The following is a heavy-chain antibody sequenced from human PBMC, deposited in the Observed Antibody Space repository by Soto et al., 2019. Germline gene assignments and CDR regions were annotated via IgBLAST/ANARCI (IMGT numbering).Heavy chain of an antibody. Sequence: PSQTLSLTCVISGDSVSSNSAAWNWIRQSPSRGLEWLGRTYYRSKWYNDYAVSVKSRITINPDTSKNQFSLQLNSVTPEDTAVYYCARDDSSSWYRPLGFDYWGQGTLVTVSS. CDR1: GDSVSSNSAA. CDR2: TYYRSKWYN. D-gene: IGHD6-13*01. J-gene: IGHJ4*02. CDR3: ARDDSSSWYRPLGFDY. V-gene: IGHV6-1*01.